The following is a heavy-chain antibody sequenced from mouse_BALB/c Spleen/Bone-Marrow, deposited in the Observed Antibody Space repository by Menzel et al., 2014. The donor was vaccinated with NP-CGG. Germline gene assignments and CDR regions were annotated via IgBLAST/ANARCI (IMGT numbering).Heavy chain of an antibody. V-gene: IGHV1-14*01. CDR3: ARDYYGSTSFAY. J-gene: IGHJ3*01. D-gene: IGHD1-1*01. CDR1: GYTFTTYV. Sequence: EVKLQESGPELVKPGASVKMSCEASGYTFTTYVMHWVKQKPGQGLEWIGYINPYNDDSKYNEKFKGKATLTSDKSSSTAYMELSSLTSEDSAVYYCARDYYGSTSFAYWGQGTLVTVSA. CDR2: INPYNDDS.